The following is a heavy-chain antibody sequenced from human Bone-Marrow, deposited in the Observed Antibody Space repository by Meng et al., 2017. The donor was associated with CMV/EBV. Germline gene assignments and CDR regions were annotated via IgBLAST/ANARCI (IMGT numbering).Heavy chain of an antibody. V-gene: IGHV3-7*01. D-gene: IGHD2-2*01. CDR1: GFNFSSYW. CDR3: ASLTCSTPTCHWAAFDI. CDR2: IRQDGSEK. Sequence: GEYLKISCAVSGFNFSSYWMTWVRQAPGKGLEWVANIRQDGSEKYYVDSVKGRFTISRDNAESSLYLQMNSLRAEDTAVYYCASLTCSTPTCHWAAFDIWGQGTLVTVSS. J-gene: IGHJ3*02.